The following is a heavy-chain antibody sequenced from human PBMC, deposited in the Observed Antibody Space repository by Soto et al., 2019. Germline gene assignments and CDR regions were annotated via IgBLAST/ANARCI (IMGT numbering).Heavy chain of an antibody. Sequence: LSLTCAASGFTFSSYGMHWVRQAPGKGLEWVAVISYDGSNKYYADSVKGRFTISRDNSKNTLYLQMNSLRAEDTAVYYCAKDRPGDSSGYHALDYWGQGTLVTVSS. CDR2: ISYDGSNK. D-gene: IGHD3-22*01. J-gene: IGHJ4*02. CDR3: AKDRPGDSSGYHALDY. CDR1: GFTFSSYG. V-gene: IGHV3-30*18.